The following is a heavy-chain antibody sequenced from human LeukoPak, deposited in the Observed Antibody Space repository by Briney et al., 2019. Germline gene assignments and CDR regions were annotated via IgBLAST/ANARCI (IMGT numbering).Heavy chain of an antibody. D-gene: IGHD3-22*01. CDR3: ARGGYYYGRFDY. CDR2: IIPIFGTA. V-gene: IGHV1-69*05. J-gene: IGHJ4*02. Sequence: SVKVSCKASGGTFSSYAISWVRQAPGQGLEWMGGIIPIFGTANYAQKFQGRVTITTDESTSTAYMELSSLRSEDTAVYYCARGGYYYGRFDYWGQGTLVAVS. CDR1: GGTFSSYA.